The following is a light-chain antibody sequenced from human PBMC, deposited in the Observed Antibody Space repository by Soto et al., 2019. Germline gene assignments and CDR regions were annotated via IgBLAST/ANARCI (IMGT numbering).Light chain of an antibody. CDR3: NSYTSTSTLVV. CDR1: SSDVGGYNY. V-gene: IGLV2-14*01. Sequence: QSALTQPASVSGSPGQSITISCTGTSSDVGGYNYVSWYQQHPGKAPKLMIYEVNNRPSGVSNRFSGSKSGNTASLTISGLQAEDEADYYSNSYTSTSTLVVFGGGTKLTVL. J-gene: IGLJ2*01. CDR2: EVN.